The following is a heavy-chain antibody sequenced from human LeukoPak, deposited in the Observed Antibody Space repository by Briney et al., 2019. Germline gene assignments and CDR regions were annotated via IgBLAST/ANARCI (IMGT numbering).Heavy chain of an antibody. D-gene: IGHD1-26*01. J-gene: IGHJ4*02. Sequence: SXXSAAWNWIXXSPSRGLEWLGRTYYRSKWSSGYAESVKSRLTVSPDTSKNQFSLQLRSVTPEDTAVYYCARSQTGGTFDYWGQGALVTVSS. CDR3: ARSQTGGTFDY. V-gene: IGHV6-1*01. CDR2: TYYRSKWSS. CDR1: SXXSAA.